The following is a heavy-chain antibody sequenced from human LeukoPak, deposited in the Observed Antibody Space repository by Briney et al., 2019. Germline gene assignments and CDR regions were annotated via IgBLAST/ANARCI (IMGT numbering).Heavy chain of an antibody. CDR1: GGSISSSSYY. D-gene: IGHD1-1*01. J-gene: IGHJ4*02. Sequence: PSETLSLTCTVSGGSISSSSYYWGWIRQPPGKGLEWIGSIYYGGSTYYNPSLKSRVTISVDTSKNQFSLKLSSVTAADTAVYYCAREREIVQLERAHDYWGQGTLVTVSS. CDR2: IYYGGST. CDR3: AREREIVQLERAHDY. V-gene: IGHV4-39*02.